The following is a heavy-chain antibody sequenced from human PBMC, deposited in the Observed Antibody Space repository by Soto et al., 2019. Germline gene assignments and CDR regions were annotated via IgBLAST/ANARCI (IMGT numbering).Heavy chain of an antibody. CDR1: GFTFSSYS. D-gene: IGHD4-17*01. Sequence: EVQLVESGGGLVKPGGSLRLSCAASGFTFSSYSMNWVRQAPGKGLEWVSSISSSSSYIYYADSVKGRFTISRDNAKNSLYLQMNSLRAEDTAVYYGARIQDGGYGDYGDFDYWGQGTLVTVSS. CDR2: ISSSSSYI. CDR3: ARIQDGGYGDYGDFDY. J-gene: IGHJ4*02. V-gene: IGHV3-21*01.